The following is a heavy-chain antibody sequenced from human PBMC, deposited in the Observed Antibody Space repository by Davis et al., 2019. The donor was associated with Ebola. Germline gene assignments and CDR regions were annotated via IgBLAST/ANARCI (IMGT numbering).Heavy chain of an antibody. D-gene: IGHD5-18*01. CDR1: GFTFSSYA. CDR3: ARVDTAFGMDV. CDR2: ISSSGGTI. Sequence: GGSLRLSCAASGFTFSSYAMSWVRQAPGKGLEWVSAISSSGGTIYYTDSVKGRFTISRDNAKNSLYLQMNSLSAEDTAVYYCARVDTAFGMDVWGKGTTVTVSS. J-gene: IGHJ6*04. V-gene: IGHV3-23*01.